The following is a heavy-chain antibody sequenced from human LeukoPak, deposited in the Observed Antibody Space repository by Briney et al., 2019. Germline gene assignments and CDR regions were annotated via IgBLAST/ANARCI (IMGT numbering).Heavy chain of an antibody. D-gene: IGHD5-12*01. CDR2: IIPIFGTA. CDR1: GGTFSSYA. J-gene: IGHJ5*02. V-gene: IGHV1-69*06. CDR3: AREGSGYSGYDHNWFDP. Sequence: ASVKASCKASGGTFSSYAISWVRQAPGQGLEWMGGIIPIFGTANYAQKFQGRVTITADKSTSTAYMELSSLRSEDTAVYYCAREGSGYSGYDHNWFDPWGQGTLVTVSS.